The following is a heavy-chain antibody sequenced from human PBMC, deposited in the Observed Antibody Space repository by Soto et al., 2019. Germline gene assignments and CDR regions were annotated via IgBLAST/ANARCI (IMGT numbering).Heavy chain of an antibody. V-gene: IGHV4-31*01. J-gene: IGHJ4*02. CDR1: GGSISSGGYY. D-gene: IGHD1-26*01. Sequence: QVQLQESGPGLVKPSQTLSLTCTVSGGSISSGGYYWSWIRQHPGKGLEWIGYIYYSGSTYYNPSLKSLVTISVDTSKNQFSRKLSSVTAADTAVYYCAREGGIVGATAADYWGQGTLVTVSS. CDR2: IYYSGST. CDR3: AREGGIVGATAADY.